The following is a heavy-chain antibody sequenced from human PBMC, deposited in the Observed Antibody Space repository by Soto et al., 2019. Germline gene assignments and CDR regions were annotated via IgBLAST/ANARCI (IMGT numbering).Heavy chain of an antibody. Sequence: SETLSLTCTVSGGSISSYYWSWIRQPPGKGLEWIGYIYYSGSTNYNPSLKSRVTISVDTSKNQFSLKLSSVTAADTAMYYCARGRPALIVPLDYWGQGTLVTVSS. CDR3: ARGRPALIVPLDY. V-gene: IGHV4-59*01. D-gene: IGHD2-8*01. CDR2: IYYSGST. CDR1: GGSISSYY. J-gene: IGHJ4*02.